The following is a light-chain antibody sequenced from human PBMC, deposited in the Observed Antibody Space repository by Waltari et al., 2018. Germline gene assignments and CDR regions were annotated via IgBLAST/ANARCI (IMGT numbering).Light chain of an antibody. J-gene: IGKJ1*01. CDR2: VAS. CDR1: QTISYY. CDR3: QQSFTTPWT. Sequence: DIQMTHSPSSLSASVGDRVTITCRASQTISYYLNWYHQKPGKAPKLLIYVASTVQSGVPSRFHGSGSGTDFTLSISSLQPEDFATYYCQQSFTTPWTFGQGTKVEIK. V-gene: IGKV1-39*01.